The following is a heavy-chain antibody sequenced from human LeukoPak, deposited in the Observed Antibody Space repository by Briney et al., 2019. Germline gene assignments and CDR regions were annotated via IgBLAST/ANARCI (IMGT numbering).Heavy chain of an antibody. J-gene: IGHJ6*02. D-gene: IGHD7-27*01. V-gene: IGHV3-30*02. CDR1: GFAFSTYG. Sequence: AGGSLRLSCAASGFAFSTYGTHWVRQAPGKALEWVATIWYDGRNTYYADSVKGRFTISRDSAKNSLYLQMNSLRPEDTALYYCAKELGSGRRVRDYYYYGMDVWGQGTTVTVSS. CDR3: AKELGSGRRVRDYYYYGMDV. CDR2: IWYDGRNT.